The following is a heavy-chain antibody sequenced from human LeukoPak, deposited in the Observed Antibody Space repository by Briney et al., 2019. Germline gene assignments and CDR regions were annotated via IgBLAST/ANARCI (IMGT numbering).Heavy chain of an antibody. Sequence: GGSQRLSCAASGFTFSSYSMNWVRQAPGKGLEWVSSISSSSSYIYYADSVKGRFTISRDNAKNSLYLQMNSLRAEDTAVYYCASAYGDYLYFDYWGQGTLVTVSS. D-gene: IGHD4-17*01. CDR1: GFTFSSYS. CDR3: ASAYGDYLYFDY. CDR2: ISSSSSYI. J-gene: IGHJ4*02. V-gene: IGHV3-21*01.